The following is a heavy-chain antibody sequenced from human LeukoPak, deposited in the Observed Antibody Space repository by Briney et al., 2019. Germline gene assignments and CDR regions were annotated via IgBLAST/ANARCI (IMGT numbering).Heavy chain of an antibody. V-gene: IGHV4-59*08. J-gene: IGHJ6*03. CDR2: IFYSGTT. CDR3: ARTRPQDHSTSYMDV. CDR1: GDSISSDY. D-gene: IGHD1-14*01. Sequence: PSETLSLTCNVSGDSISSDYWSWIRQPPGKSLEWIGFIFYSGTTNYNPSLQSRVTISVDTSKNQFSLKLSSVTAADTAVYCYARTRPQDHSTSYMDVWGKGITVTVSS.